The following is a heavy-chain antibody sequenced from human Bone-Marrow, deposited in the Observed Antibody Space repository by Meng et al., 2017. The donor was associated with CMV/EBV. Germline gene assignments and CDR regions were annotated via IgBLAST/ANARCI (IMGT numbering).Heavy chain of an antibody. CDR1: GGSISSYY. CDR3: ARSPSGYDPDY. Sequence: SETLSLTCTVSGGSISSYYWSWIRQPPGKGLEWIGYIYYSGSTNYNPSLKSRVTISVDTSKNQFSLKLSSVTAADTAVYYCARSPSGYDPDYWGQGTLVTVSS. D-gene: IGHD5-12*01. V-gene: IGHV4-59*01. CDR2: IYYSGST. J-gene: IGHJ4*02.